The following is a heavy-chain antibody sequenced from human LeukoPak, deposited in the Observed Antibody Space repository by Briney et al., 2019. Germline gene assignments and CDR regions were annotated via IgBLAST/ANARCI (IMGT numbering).Heavy chain of an antibody. CDR1: GFTFGDYA. Sequence: QPGGSLRLSCTASGFTFGDYAMTWVRQAPGKGLEWVGFIRSKAYGGTTEYAASVKGRFTISRDDSKSIAYLQMNSLKTEDTAVYYCTTDGDPNAVATGLSYWGQGTLVTVSS. D-gene: IGHD5-12*01. CDR3: TTDGDPNAVATGLSY. J-gene: IGHJ4*02. V-gene: IGHV3-49*04. CDR2: IRSKAYGGTT.